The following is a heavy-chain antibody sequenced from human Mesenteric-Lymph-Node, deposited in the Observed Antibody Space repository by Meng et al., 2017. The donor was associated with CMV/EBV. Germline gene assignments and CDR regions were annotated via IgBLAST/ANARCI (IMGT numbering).Heavy chain of an antibody. Sequence: GESLKISCAASGFTFSTYAMSWVRQAPGKGLEWVSGIGGSGGSTFYADSVKGRFTISRDNAKNSLYLQMNSLRAEDTAVYYCARDPLGEAAAGSNWFDPWGQGTLVTVSS. D-gene: IGHD6-13*01. CDR3: ARDPLGEAAAGSNWFDP. CDR1: GFTFSTYA. J-gene: IGHJ5*02. V-gene: IGHV3-23*01. CDR2: IGGSGGST.